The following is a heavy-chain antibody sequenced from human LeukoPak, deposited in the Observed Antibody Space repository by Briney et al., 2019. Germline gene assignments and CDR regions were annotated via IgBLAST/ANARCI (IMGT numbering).Heavy chain of an antibody. CDR1: GGSFSGYY. V-gene: IGHV4-34*01. CDR2: INHSGST. CDR3: ARPGRWPHAFDI. Sequence: PSETLSLICAVYGGSFSGYYWSWIRQPPGKGLEWIGEINHSGSTNYNPSLKSRVTISVDTSKNQFSLKLSSVTAADTAVYYCARPGRWPHAFDIWGQGTMVTVSS. D-gene: IGHD2-15*01. J-gene: IGHJ3*02.